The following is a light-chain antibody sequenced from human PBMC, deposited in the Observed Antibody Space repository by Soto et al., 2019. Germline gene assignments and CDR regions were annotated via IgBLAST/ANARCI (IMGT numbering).Light chain of an antibody. CDR2: EVS. J-gene: IGLJ1*01. CDR1: SSDVGSYNL. Sequence: QSVLTQPASVSGSPGQSITISCTRTSSDVGSYNLVSWYQQHPGKAPKLMIYEVSKRPSGVSNRFSGSKSGNTASLTISGLQAEDEADYYCCSYAGSSTSFVFGTGTKVTVL. V-gene: IGLV2-23*02. CDR3: CSYAGSSTSFV.